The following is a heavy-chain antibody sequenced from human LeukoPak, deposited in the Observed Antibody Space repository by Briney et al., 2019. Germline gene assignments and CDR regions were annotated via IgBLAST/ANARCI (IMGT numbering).Heavy chain of an antibody. CDR3: AKRPNYDFWSGYLDY. D-gene: IGHD3-3*01. Sequence: GGSLRLSCAASGFTFSSYAMNWVRQAPGKGLEWVSAISGSGGSTYYADSVKGRFTISRDNSKNTLYLQMNSLRAEDTAAYYCAKRPNYDFWSGYLDYWGQGTLVTVSS. V-gene: IGHV3-23*01. CDR1: GFTFSSYA. CDR2: ISGSGGST. J-gene: IGHJ4*02.